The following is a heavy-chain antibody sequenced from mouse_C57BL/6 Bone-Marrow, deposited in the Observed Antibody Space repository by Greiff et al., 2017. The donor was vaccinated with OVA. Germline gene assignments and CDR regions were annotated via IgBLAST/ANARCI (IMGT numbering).Heavy chain of an antibody. CDR3: ASYYSNVMDY. CDR2: IDPSDSYT. Sequence: QVQLQQPGAELVMPGASVKLSCKASGYTFTSYWMHWVKQRPGQGLEWIGEIDPSDSYTNYNQNFKGKSTLTVDKSSSTAYMQLSSLTSEDSAVYYCASYYSNVMDYWGQGTSVTVSS. J-gene: IGHJ4*01. CDR1: GYTFTSYW. V-gene: IGHV1-69*01. D-gene: IGHD2-5*01.